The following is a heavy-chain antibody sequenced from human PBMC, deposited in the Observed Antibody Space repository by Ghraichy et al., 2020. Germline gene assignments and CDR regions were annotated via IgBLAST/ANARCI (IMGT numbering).Heavy chain of an antibody. D-gene: IGHD3-3*01. CDR1: GFTFSRYW. V-gene: IGHV3-74*01. CDR2: INSDGSSR. J-gene: IGHJ5*02. Sequence: GESLNISCAASGFTFSRYWIHWVRQASGKGLVWVSRINSDGSSRSYADSVKGRFTISRDNAKNTLYLQMNSLRAEDTAVYYCATGPSTGIFGVDLDNWFDPWGQGTLVTVSS. CDR3: ATGPSTGIFGVDLDNWFDP.